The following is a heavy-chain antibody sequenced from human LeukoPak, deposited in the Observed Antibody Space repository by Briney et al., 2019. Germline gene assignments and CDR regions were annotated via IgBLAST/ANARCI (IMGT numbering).Heavy chain of an antibody. V-gene: IGHV4-39*01. CDR2: IYYSGST. D-gene: IGHD3-10*01. CDR1: GGSLSGYY. Sequence: SETLSLTCAVYGGSLSGYYWSWIRQPPGKGLEWIGSIYYSGSTYYNPSLKSRVTISVDTSKNQFSLKLSSVTAADTAVYYCARQQSAGAFDYWGQGTLVTVSS. J-gene: IGHJ4*02. CDR3: ARQQSAGAFDY.